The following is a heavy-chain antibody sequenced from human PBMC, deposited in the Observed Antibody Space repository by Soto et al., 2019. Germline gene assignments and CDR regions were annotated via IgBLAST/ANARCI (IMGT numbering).Heavy chain of an antibody. D-gene: IGHD1-1*01. CDR3: ARDEAYKWNDGGWFDP. J-gene: IGHJ5*02. Sequence: QVQLVQSGAEVKKPGASVKVSCKASGYTFTSYGISWVRQASGQGLEWMGWISAYNGNTKYAQKLQGRVTVTTDTSTSTAYMELRSLRSDDTAVYYCARDEAYKWNDGGWFDPWGQGTLVTVPS. CDR2: ISAYNGNT. CDR1: GYTFTSYG. V-gene: IGHV1-18*01.